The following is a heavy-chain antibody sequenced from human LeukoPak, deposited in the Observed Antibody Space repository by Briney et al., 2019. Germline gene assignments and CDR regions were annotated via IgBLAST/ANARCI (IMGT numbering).Heavy chain of an antibody. CDR3: ASRKTFSSLFDR. J-gene: IGHJ5*02. CDR2: IHHSGNT. V-gene: IGHV4-39*01. CDR1: GGSINSGTYY. D-gene: IGHD3-3*02. Sequence: SETLSLTCTVSGGSINSGTYYWGWIRQPPGKGLEWIGNIHHSGNTYYNPSLKSRVTISVDTSKNQFSLKLSSVTAADTAVYYCASRKTFSSLFDRWGQGTLVTVSS.